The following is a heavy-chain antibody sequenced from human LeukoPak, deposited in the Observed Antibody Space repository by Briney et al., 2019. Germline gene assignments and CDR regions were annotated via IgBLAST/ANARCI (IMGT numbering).Heavy chain of an antibody. CDR2: ISSSSSYI. Sequence: PGGSLRLSCAASGFTFSSYSMNWVRQAPGKGLEWVSSISSSSSYIYYADSVKGRFTISRDNAKNSLYLQMNSLRAEDTAVYYSARDLGSSWCRFDPWGQGTLVTVSS. CDR1: GFTFSSYS. J-gene: IGHJ5*02. V-gene: IGHV3-21*01. D-gene: IGHD6-13*01. CDR3: ARDLGSSWCRFDP.